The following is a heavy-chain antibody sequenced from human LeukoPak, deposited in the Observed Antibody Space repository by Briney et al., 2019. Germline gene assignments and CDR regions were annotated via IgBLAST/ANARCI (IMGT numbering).Heavy chain of an antibody. V-gene: IGHV1-24*01. J-gene: IGHJ4*02. CDR3: ATLLYDLYYFDY. Sequence: GASVKVSCKVSGYTLTELSMHWVRQAPGKGLEWMGGFDPEDGETIYAQKFQGRVTMTEDTSTDAAYMELSSLRSEDTAVYYCATLLYDLYYFDYWGQGTLVTVSS. D-gene: IGHD2/OR15-2a*01. CDR2: FDPEDGET. CDR1: GYTLTELS.